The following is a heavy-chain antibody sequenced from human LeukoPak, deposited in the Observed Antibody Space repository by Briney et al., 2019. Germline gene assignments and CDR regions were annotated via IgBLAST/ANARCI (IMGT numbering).Heavy chain of an antibody. CDR2: IYHGGNT. V-gene: IGHV4-4*02. Sequence: TSETLSLTCAVSGGSISSNDWWSWVRQPPGKGLEWIGEIYHGGNTNYNPSLKSRVTISVDKSKNQFSLKLNSVTAADTAVYYCAREGRATKDFDYWGQGTLVTVSS. J-gene: IGHJ4*02. CDR3: AREGRATKDFDY. CDR1: GGSISSNDW. D-gene: IGHD1-26*01.